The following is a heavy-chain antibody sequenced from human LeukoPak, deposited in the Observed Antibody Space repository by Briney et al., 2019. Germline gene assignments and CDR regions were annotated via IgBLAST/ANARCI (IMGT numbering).Heavy chain of an antibody. CDR1: GLTFSSYG. CDR2: ISYDGSNK. D-gene: IGHD3-9*01. V-gene: IGHV3-30*03. Sequence: PGRSLRLSCAASGLTFSSYGMHWVRQAPGKGLEWVAVISYDGSNKYYADSVKGRFTISRDNSKNTLYLQMNSLRAEDTAVYYCATQRPFDWFGTPVAFDIWGQGTMATVSS. J-gene: IGHJ3*02. CDR3: ATQRPFDWFGTPVAFDI.